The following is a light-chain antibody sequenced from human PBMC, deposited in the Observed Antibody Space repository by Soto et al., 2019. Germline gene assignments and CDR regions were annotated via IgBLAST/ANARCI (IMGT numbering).Light chain of an antibody. CDR1: NIGSKS. V-gene: IGLV3-21*04. Sequence: SYELTQPPSVSVAPGKTARITCGGNNIGSKSVHRYQQKPGQAPVLVIYYDSDRPSGIPERFSGSNSGNTATLTISRVEAGDEADYYCQVWDSSSYHPNVVFGGVTKLTVL. J-gene: IGLJ2*01. CDR3: QVWDSSSYHPNVV. CDR2: YDS.